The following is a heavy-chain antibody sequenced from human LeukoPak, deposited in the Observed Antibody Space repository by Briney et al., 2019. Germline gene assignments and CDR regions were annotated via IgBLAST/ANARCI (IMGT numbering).Heavy chain of an antibody. CDR2: VNHSGST. V-gene: IGHV4-34*01. CDR1: GGSFSGYY. D-gene: IGHD2-21*02. Sequence: PSETLSLTCAVYGGSFSGYYWSWIRQTPGKGLEWIGEVNHSGSTNYNPSLKSRVTISVDTSKNQVSLKVSSVTAADTAVYYCTRGYSSVVTAIPYYFDYWGRGTLVTVSS. J-gene: IGHJ4*02. CDR3: TRGYSSVVTAIPYYFDY.